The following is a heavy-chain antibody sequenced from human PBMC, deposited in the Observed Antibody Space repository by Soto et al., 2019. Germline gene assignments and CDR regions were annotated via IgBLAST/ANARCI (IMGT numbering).Heavy chain of an antibody. J-gene: IGHJ4*02. CDR1: GGSISSGGYY. CDR3: ARVHYYDSSGYRFDY. Sequence: QVQLQESGPGLVKPSQTLSLTCTVSGGSISSGGYYWSWIRQHPGKGLEWIGYIYYSGSTYYNPSLQSRVTISVDTSKNQFSLKLSSVTAADTAVYYCARVHYYDSSGYRFDYWGQGTLVTVSS. D-gene: IGHD3-22*01. V-gene: IGHV4-31*03. CDR2: IYYSGST.